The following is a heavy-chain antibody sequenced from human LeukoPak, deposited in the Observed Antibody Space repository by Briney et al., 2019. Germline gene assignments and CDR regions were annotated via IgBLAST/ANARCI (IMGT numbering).Heavy chain of an antibody. Sequence: SVKVSCKASGGTFSSYAISWVRQAPGQGLEWMGGIIPIFGTANYAQKFQGRVTITADESTSTAYMELSSLRSEDTAVYYCARGWGCTNGVCYEDFDYWGQGTLVTVSS. V-gene: IGHV1-69*13. D-gene: IGHD2-8*01. CDR1: GGTFSSYA. J-gene: IGHJ4*02. CDR2: IIPIFGTA. CDR3: ARGWGCTNGVCYEDFDY.